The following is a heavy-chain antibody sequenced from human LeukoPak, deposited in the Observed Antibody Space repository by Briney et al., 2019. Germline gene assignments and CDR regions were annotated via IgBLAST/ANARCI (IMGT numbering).Heavy chain of an antibody. CDR1: GFTFSSYA. CDR3: ARGPYYYDSMDSYYFDY. D-gene: IGHD3-22*01. J-gene: IGHJ4*02. Sequence: PGGSLRLSCAASGFTFSSYAMHWVRQAPGKGLEWVSSISSSSSYIYYADSVKGRFTISRDNAKNSLYLQMNSLRAEDTAVYYCARGPYYYDSMDSYYFDYWGQGTLATVSS. V-gene: IGHV3-21*01. CDR2: ISSSSSYI.